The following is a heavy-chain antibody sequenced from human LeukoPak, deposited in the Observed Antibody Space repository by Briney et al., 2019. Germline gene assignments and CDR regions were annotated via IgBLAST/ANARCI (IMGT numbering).Heavy chain of an antibody. J-gene: IGHJ4*02. CDR3: AKELHGLDY. V-gene: IGHV3-30*18. CDR1: GFTFSSYG. CDR2: ISYDGSNK. Sequence: GGSLRLSCAASGFTFSSYGIHWVRQAPGKGLEWVAVISYDGSNKYYADSVKGRFTISRDNSKNTLYLQMDSLRAEDTAVYYCAKELHGLDYWSQGTLVTISS.